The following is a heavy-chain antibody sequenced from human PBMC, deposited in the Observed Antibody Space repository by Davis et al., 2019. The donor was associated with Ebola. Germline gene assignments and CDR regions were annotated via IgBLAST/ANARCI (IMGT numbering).Heavy chain of an antibody. Sequence: GESLQISCAASGFTFSSYAMSWVRQAPGKGLEWVSAISGSGGGTYYADSVKGRFTISRDNSKNTLYLQMNSLRAEDTAIYYCAKDKNYDFWSGYPHDAFDIWGQGTMVTVSS. CDR2: ISGSGGGT. V-gene: IGHV3-23*01. CDR3: AKDKNYDFWSGYPHDAFDI. D-gene: IGHD3-3*01. CDR1: GFTFSSYA. J-gene: IGHJ3*02.